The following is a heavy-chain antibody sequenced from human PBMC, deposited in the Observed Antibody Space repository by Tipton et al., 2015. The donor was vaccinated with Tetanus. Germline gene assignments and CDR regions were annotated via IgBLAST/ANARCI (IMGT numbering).Heavy chain of an antibody. V-gene: IGHV4-4*01. J-gene: IGHJ6*02. CDR2: IYYSGTT. CDR3: ARTPVYYFGMDV. Sequence: SLRLSCDVSGGPVSSSNWWSWVRQAPGKGLERMGEIYYSGTTNYNPSLKSRVTISTDKSKNQVSLRLNSVTAADTAVYFCARTPVYYFGMDVWGQGTTVTVSS. CDR1: GGPVSSSNW.